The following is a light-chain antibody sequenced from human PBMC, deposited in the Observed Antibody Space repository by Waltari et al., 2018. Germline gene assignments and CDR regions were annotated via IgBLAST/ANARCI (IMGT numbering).Light chain of an antibody. CDR3: LSSDISGTYWV. V-gene: IGLV3-16*01. CDR2: KDT. J-gene: IGLJ3*02. Sequence: SYEVKQPPSVSVSLGQMARLTCSGEALPKKYAFWYQQKPGQFPVLLIHKDTERPSGVPGRFSGSTSGTTVTLTITGVQAEDEADYYCLSSDISGTYWVFGGGTKLTVL. CDR1: ALPKKY.